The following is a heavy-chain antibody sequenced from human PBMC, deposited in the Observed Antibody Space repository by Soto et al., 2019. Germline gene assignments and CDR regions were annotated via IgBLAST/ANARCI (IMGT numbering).Heavy chain of an antibody. CDR2: IYTSGST. J-gene: IGHJ6*02. D-gene: IGHD5-12*01. Sequence: PSETLSLTCTVSGGSISSYYWSWIRQPAGKGLEWIGRIYTSGSTNYNPSLKSRVTMSVDTSKNQFSLKLSSVTAADTAVYYCAREEATSYYYYYYGMDVWGQGTTVTVSS. V-gene: IGHV4-4*07. CDR3: AREEATSYYYYYYGMDV. CDR1: GGSISSYY.